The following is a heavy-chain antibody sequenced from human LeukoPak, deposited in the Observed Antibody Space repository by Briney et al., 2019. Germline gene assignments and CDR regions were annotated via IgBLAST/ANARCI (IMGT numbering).Heavy chain of an antibody. CDR1: GYSFTTYW. V-gene: IGHV5-51*01. CDR3: ARLRGSFGEFTLAKYYYDSLYFDY. CDR2: IYPGDSDT. J-gene: IGHJ4*02. Sequence: GESLKISCKGSGYSFTTYWIGWVRQMPGKGLEWMGIIYPGDSDTRYSPSFQGQVTISADKSISTAYLQWSSLKASDTAMYYCARLRGSFGEFTLAKYYYDSLYFDYWGQGTLVTVSS. D-gene: IGHD3-22*01.